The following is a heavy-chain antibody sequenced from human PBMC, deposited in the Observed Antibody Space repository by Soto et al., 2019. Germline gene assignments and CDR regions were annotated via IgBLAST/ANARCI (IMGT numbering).Heavy chain of an antibody. CDR2: ISAYNGNT. D-gene: IGHD3-22*01. CDR1: GYTFTSYG. V-gene: IGHV1-18*01. Sequence: ASVKVSCKASGYTFTSYGISWVRQAPGQGLEWMGWISAYNGNTNYAQKLQGRVTMTTDTSTSTAYMGLRSLRSDDTAVYYCARDSPDYYDSSGSIDYWGQGTLVTVS. J-gene: IGHJ4*02. CDR3: ARDSPDYYDSSGSIDY.